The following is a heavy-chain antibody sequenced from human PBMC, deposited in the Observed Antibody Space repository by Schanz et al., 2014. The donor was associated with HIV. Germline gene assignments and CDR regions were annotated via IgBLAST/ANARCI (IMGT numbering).Heavy chain of an antibody. CDR3: VRGVIYYDSGSYYNYFDY. J-gene: IGHJ4*02. CDR1: GGTFNIYT. CDR2: IIPISGTA. D-gene: IGHD3-10*01. Sequence: QVQLVQSGAEVKKPGSSVKVSCKASGGTFNIYTISWVRQAPGQGLEWMGGIIPISGTANYAQKFQGRVTMTADKSTSAAYMELSSLRSEDTAVYYCVRGVIYYDSGSYYNYFDYGGQGTLVTVSS. V-gene: IGHV1-69*06.